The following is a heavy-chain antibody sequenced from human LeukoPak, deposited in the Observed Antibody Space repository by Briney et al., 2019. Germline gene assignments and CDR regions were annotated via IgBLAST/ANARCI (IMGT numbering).Heavy chain of an antibody. CDR1: GGSISSGGYS. CDR2: IYHSGST. Sequence: PSQTLSLTCAVSGGSISSGGYSWSWIRQPPGKGLEWIGYIYHSGSTYYNPSLKSRVTISVGRSKNQFSLKLSSVTAADTAVYYCARTSIAARRANAFDIWGQGTMVTVSS. CDR3: ARTSIAARRANAFDI. V-gene: IGHV4-30-2*01. D-gene: IGHD6-6*01. J-gene: IGHJ3*02.